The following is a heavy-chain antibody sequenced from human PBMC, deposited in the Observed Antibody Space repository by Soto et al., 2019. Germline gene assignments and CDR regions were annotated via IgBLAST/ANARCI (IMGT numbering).Heavy chain of an antibody. CDR1: GCSISSSSYY. CDR2: IYYSGST. V-gene: IGHV4-39*01. D-gene: IGHD5-18*01. Sequence: TXETLSLTCTVSGCSISSSSYYWGWIRQPPGKGLEWIGSIYYSGSTYYNPSLKSRVTISVDTSKNQFSLKLSSVTAADTAVYYCASYKRTARNWFDHWGQGTLVTVSS. J-gene: IGHJ5*02. CDR3: ASYKRTARNWFDH.